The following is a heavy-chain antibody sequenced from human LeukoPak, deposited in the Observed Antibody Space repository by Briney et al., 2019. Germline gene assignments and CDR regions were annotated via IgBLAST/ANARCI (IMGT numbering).Heavy chain of an antibody. V-gene: IGHV3-64*01. CDR1: GFILSNYA. CDR3: ARGRLVVTALDY. J-gene: IGHJ4*02. CDR2: ISSNGGST. D-gene: IGHD2-21*02. Sequence: PGGSLRLSCAASGFILSNYAMHWVRQAPGKGLEYVSVISSNGGSTYYANSMKGRFTISRDNSKNTLYLQMGSLRVEDMAVYYCARGRLVVTALDYWGQGTLVTVSS.